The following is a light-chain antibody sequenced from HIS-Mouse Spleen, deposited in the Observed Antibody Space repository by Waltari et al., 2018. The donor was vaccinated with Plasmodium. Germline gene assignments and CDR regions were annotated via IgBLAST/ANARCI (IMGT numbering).Light chain of an antibody. CDR3: CSYAGSYTYV. Sequence: QSALTQPRSVSGSPGQSVTISFTGTSSDVGCYNYVSWYQQNPGKAPKLMIYDVSKRPSGVPDRFSGSKSGNTASLTISGLQAEDEADYYCCSYAGSYTYVFGTGTKVTVL. J-gene: IGLJ1*01. CDR2: DVS. V-gene: IGLV2-11*01. CDR1: SSDVGCYNY.